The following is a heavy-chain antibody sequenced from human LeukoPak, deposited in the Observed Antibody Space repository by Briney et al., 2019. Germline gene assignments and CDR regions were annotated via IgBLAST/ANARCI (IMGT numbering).Heavy chain of an antibody. V-gene: IGHV1-8*01. Sequence: ASVKVSCKASGYTLSDYDINWVRQAPGQGLEYMGWINPNSLIPGYARKFRGRVTLTMDTSIRTAYMELSGLTYDDTAIYYCARVKPVPTVSFDPWGQGTLDTVSS. CDR3: ARVKPVPTVSFDP. CDR2: INPNSLIP. D-gene: IGHD4-17*01. J-gene: IGHJ5*02. CDR1: GYTLSDYD.